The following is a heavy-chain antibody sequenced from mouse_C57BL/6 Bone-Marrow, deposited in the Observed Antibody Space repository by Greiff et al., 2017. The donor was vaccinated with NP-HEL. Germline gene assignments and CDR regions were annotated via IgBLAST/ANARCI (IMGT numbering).Heavy chain of an antibody. CDR1: GYSITSGYY. J-gene: IGHJ1*03. V-gene: IGHV3-6*01. CDR2: ISYDGSN. Sequence: ESGPGLVKPSQSLSLTCSVTGYSITSGYYWNWIRQFPGNKLEWMGYISYDGSNNYNPSLKNRISITRETSKNQFFLKLNSVTTEDTATYYSAKDNWDWYFDVWGTGTTVTVSS. D-gene: IGHD4-1*01. CDR3: AKDNWDWYFDV.